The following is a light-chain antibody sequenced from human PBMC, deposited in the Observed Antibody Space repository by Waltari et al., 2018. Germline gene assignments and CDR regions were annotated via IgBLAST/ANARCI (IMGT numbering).Light chain of an antibody. Sequence: EIVLTQSPGTLSLSPGERATISCRASQSVSSTYLAWYQQKPGQAPRLLIYGVSSRATGIPDRFSGSGSGTEFTLTISRLEPEDFAVYYCQQYSSSPWTFGQGTNVEIK. CDR3: QQYSSSPWT. V-gene: IGKV3-20*01. J-gene: IGKJ1*01. CDR2: GVS. CDR1: QSVSSTY.